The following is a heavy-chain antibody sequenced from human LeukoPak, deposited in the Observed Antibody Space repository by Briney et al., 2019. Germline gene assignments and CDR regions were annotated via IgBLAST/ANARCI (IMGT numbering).Heavy chain of an antibody. J-gene: IGHJ3*02. CDR3: ARDNYRKGAFDI. CDR2: IIPIFGTA. Sequence: SVKVSCKASGGTFSSYAISWVRQAPGQGLEWMGGIIPIFGTANYAQKFQGRVTITADESTSTAYMELSSLRSEDTAVYYCARDNYRKGAFDIWGQGTMVTVSS. D-gene: IGHD5-24*01. V-gene: IGHV1-69*13. CDR1: GGTFSSYA.